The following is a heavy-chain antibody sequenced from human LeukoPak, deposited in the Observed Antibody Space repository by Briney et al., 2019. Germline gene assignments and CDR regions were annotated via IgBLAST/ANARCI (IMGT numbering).Heavy chain of an antibody. CDR1: GFTFSSYA. CDR2: ISASGGTT. J-gene: IGHJ4*02. Sequence: GGSLRLSCAASGFTFSSYALSCVRQAPGKGLELVSVISASGGTTYYADSVKGRFTISRDTSKDTVYLQMHSLRAEDTAVYYCAKGDVLPSYPTFDYWGQGTLVTVSS. D-gene: IGHD3-9*01. CDR3: AKGDVLPSYPTFDY. V-gene: IGHV3-23*01.